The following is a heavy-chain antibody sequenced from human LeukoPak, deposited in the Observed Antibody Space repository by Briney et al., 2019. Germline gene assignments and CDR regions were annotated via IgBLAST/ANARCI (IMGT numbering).Heavy chain of an antibody. CDR3: ASAMWGSQCTCPDY. CDR2: IRKATEGGAT. CDR1: GFTFSNVR. J-gene: IGHJ4*02. V-gene: IGHV3-15*01. Sequence: PGGSLRLSCAASGFTFSNVRMGWFRQAPGKGLEWVGRIRKATEGGATDYAAPVQGRFTISRDDSSNTLYLQMNSLKTEDTAVYFRASAMWGSQCTCPDYWGQGTLVTVSS. D-gene: IGHD3-16*01.